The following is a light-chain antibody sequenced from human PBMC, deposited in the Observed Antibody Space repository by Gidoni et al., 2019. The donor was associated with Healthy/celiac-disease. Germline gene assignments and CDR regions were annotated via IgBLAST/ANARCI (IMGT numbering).Light chain of an antibody. CDR3: QQYGSSPRLN. J-gene: IGKJ4*01. V-gene: IGKV3-20*01. CDR2: GAS. Sequence: EIVLTQSPGTLSLSPGERATLSCRASQSVSSSYLAWYQQKPGQAPRLLIYGASSRATGIPDRFSGSGSGTDFTLTISRLEPEDFAVYYCQQYGSSPRLNVXGGTRVEIK. CDR1: QSVSSSY.